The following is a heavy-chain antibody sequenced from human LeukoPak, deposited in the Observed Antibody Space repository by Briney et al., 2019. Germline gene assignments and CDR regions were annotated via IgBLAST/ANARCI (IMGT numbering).Heavy chain of an antibody. CDR3: ARDSVRKDDY. V-gene: IGHV3-7*01. CDR1: GFTFTNNW. Sequence: GGSLRLSCVASGFTFTNNWMTWVRQAPGKGLEWVANIKQDDSEKFYVDSVKGRFTISRDNAKNSLYLQMDSLRAEDTAVYYCARDSVRKDDYWGQGTLVTVSS. J-gene: IGHJ4*02. D-gene: IGHD1-26*01. CDR2: IKQDDSEK.